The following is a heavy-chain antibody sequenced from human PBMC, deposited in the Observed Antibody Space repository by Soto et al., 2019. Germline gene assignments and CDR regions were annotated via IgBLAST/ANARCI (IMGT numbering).Heavy chain of an antibody. CDR2: IRPGGDST. V-gene: IGHV3-23*01. Sequence: GGSLRLSCAASGFWFRTRAIRWGRQAPGKGLEWVASIRPGGDSTYYADSVKGRFAVSRDNSNVTLYLQMDSLRVEDTAIYYCTTHEEGAPWAGGFDSWGQGTLVTVSS. D-gene: IGHD1-26*01. CDR3: TTHEEGAPWAGGFDS. J-gene: IGHJ5*01. CDR1: GFWFRTRA.